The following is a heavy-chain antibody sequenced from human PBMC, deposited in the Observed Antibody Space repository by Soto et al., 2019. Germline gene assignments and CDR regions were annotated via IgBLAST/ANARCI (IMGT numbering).Heavy chain of an antibody. CDR3: TTGRGGSAYVPGAY. CDR2: IKTNIDGGAT. V-gene: IGHV3-15*07. CDR1: GFSFTSAW. J-gene: IGHJ4*02. D-gene: IGHD5-12*01. Sequence: EVQLVESGGGLVKPGGSLRLSCAASGFSFTSAWMNWVRQIPGKGLEWVGRIKTNIDGGATDYSAPVKGRFTISRDDSKDTVYLQMNSLKTEDTAVYYCTTGRGGSAYVPGAYWGQGALVPVSS.